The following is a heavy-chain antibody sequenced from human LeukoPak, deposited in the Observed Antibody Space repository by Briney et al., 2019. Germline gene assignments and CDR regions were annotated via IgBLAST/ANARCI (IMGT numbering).Heavy chain of an antibody. CDR1: GGSISSSSYY. CDR3: ARDRLGEFDY. D-gene: IGHD1-26*01. CDR2: IYYSGST. J-gene: IGHJ4*02. Sequence: SETLSLTCTVSGGSISSSSYYWGWIRQPPGKGLEWIGSIYYSGSTYYNPSLKSRVTISVDTSKNQFSLKLSSVTAADTAVYYCARDRLGEFDYWGQGTLVTVSS. V-gene: IGHV4-39*07.